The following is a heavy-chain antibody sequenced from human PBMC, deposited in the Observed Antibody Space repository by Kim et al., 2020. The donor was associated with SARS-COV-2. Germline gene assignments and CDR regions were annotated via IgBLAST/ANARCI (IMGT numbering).Heavy chain of an antibody. CDR2: ITKSSTTI. J-gene: IGHJ3*02. CDR1: GFTFSAYD. D-gene: IGHD3-16*01. Sequence: GGSLRLSCATSGFTFSAYDMNWVRQAPGKGLEWPSFITKSSTTIYYADSVEGRFTISRDNAKNSLFLQMNSLRDEDTALYYCVRDRMGGAFDMWGQGTV. CDR3: VRDRMGGAFDM. V-gene: IGHV3-48*02.